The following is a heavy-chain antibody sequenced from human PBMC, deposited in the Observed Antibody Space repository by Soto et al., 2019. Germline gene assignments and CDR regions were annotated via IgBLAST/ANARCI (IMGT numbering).Heavy chain of an antibody. CDR3: ARQGKYNYGSNDY. V-gene: IGHV5-51*01. CDR1: GYSFTSYW. CDR2: IYPDDSDT. J-gene: IGHJ4*02. D-gene: IGHD5-18*01. Sequence: PGESLKISCKGSGYSFTSYWIGWVRQMPGKGLEWMGIIYPDDSDTRYSPSFQGQVIMSADKSISTAYLQWSSLKASDSAMYYCARQGKYNYGSNDYWGQGTLVTSP.